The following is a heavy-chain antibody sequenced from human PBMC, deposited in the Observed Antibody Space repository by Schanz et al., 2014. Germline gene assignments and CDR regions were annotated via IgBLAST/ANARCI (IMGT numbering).Heavy chain of an antibody. D-gene: IGHD1-7*01. J-gene: IGHJ4*02. CDR2: VNHGGYT. CDR1: GGTFTSYA. V-gene: IGHV1-69*14. Sequence: QVQLVQSGAEVRKPGSSVRVSCKASGGTFTSYAFSWVRQAPGQGLEWIGEVNHGGYTNYNPTLKSRFTVTVDIPKKQCPRGLSSVTAADTAAYYCATWSGTRLFHNWGQGTLVTVSS. CDR3: ATWSGTRLFHN.